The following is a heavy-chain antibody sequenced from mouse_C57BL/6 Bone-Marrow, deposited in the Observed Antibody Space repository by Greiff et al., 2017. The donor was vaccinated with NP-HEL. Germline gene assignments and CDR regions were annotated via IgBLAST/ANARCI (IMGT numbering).Heavy chain of an antibody. CDR2: IYPGDGDT. V-gene: IGHV1-80*01. D-gene: IGHD1-1*01. CDR1: GYAFSSYW. J-gene: IGHJ1*03. CDR3: ARRGVTTVVSGYFDV. Sequence: QVQLQQSGAELVKPGASVKISCKASGYAFSSYWMNWVKQRPGKGLEWIGQIYPGDGDTNYNGKFKGKATLTADKSSSTAYMQLSSLTSEDSAVYFCARRGVTTVVSGYFDVWGTGTTVTVSS.